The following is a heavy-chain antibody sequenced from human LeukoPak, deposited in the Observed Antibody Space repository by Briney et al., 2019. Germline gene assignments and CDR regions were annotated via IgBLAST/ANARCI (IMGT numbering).Heavy chain of an antibody. CDR1: GFTFSSYA. CDR2: ISGSGGST. Sequence: PGGSLRLSCAASGFTFSSYAMSWVRQAPGKGLEWVSAISGSGGSTYYADSVKGRFTISRDNSKNTLYLQMNSLRAEDTAVYYCARLYSDPRQLRGYFDYWGQGTLVTVSS. D-gene: IGHD4-17*01. CDR3: ARLYSDPRQLRGYFDY. V-gene: IGHV3-23*01. J-gene: IGHJ4*02.